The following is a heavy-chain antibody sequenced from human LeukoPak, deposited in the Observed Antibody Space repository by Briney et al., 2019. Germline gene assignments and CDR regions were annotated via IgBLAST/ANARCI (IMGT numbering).Heavy chain of an antibody. Sequence: SETLSLTCTVSGGSISSYYWSWIRQPPGKGLEWIGYIYDSGSTNYNPSLKSRVTISVDTSKNQFSLKLSSVTAADTAVFYCASLTTADAFDIWGQGTMVTVSS. CDR3: ASLTTADAFDI. V-gene: IGHV4-59*01. D-gene: IGHD3-22*01. CDR2: IYDSGST. J-gene: IGHJ3*02. CDR1: GGSISSYY.